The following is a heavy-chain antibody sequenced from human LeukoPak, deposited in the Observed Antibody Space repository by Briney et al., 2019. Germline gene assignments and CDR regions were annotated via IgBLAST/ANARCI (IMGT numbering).Heavy chain of an antibody. CDR3: AKDRRITIIPHYFDH. Sequence: PGGSLRLSCAASGFTFSSYGMHWVRRAPGKGLEWAAFIRYDGSNKYYADSVKGRLTISRDNSKNTLYLQMNRLRAEDTAVYYCAKDRRITIIPHYFDHWRQGPLVTVSS. CDR1: GFTFSSYG. D-gene: IGHD3-22*01. V-gene: IGHV3-30*02. J-gene: IGHJ4*02. CDR2: IRYDGSNK.